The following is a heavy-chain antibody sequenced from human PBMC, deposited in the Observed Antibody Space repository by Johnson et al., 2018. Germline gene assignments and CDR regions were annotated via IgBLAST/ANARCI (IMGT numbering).Heavy chain of an antibody. CDR2: IYNSGST. CDR1: GGSVSSGDYY. V-gene: IGHV4-61*03. Sequence: QVQLQEGGPGLVWPSETLSLTCTVSGGSVSSGDYYWTWIRQPPGKGLEWIGYIYNSGSTNYNPSLKSRVSISADTSKNHFSLKLTSVTAADTAVYFCAASLGDWFDPWGQGTPVIVSS. CDR3: AASLGDWFDP. J-gene: IGHJ5*02.